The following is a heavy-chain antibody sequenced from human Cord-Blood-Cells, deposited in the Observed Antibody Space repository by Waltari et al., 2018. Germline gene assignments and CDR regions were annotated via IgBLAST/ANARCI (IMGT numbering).Heavy chain of an antibody. CDR3: ARDAYCSSTSCYNWFDP. V-gene: IGHV1-8*03. CDR2: MNPNSGNT. Sequence: QVQLVQSGAEVKKPGASVKVSCKASGYTFPSYDINWVRQATGKGLEWRGWMNPNSGNTGYAQKFQGRVTITRNTSISTAYMGLSSLRSEDTAVYYCARDAYCSSTSCYNWFDPWGQGTLVTVSS. J-gene: IGHJ5*02. CDR1: GYTFPSYD. D-gene: IGHD2-2*01.